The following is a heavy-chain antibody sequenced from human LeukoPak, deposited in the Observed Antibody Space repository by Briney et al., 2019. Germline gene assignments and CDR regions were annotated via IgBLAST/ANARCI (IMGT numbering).Heavy chain of an antibody. J-gene: IGHJ4*02. CDR3: ARSYPGDY. Sequence: GGSLRLSCAASGFTVSSDYMSWVRQAPGKGLEWVSIIYSGGSTYYADSVKGRFTISRDNSKNTLYLQMNNLRAEDTAVYYCARSYPGDYWGQGTLVTVSS. CDR1: GFTVSSDY. V-gene: IGHV3-53*01. D-gene: IGHD3-10*01. CDR2: IYSGGST.